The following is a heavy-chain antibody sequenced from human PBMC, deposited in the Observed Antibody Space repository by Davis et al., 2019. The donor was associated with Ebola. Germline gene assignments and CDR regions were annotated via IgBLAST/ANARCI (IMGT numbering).Heavy chain of an antibody. V-gene: IGHV4-59*01. J-gene: IGHJ6*03. CDR2: IYYSGST. D-gene: IGHD6-6*01. CDR1: GVSISSYY. CDR3: ARDRDSTSPPYYYYYMDV. Sequence: MPSETLSLTCTVSGVSISSYYWSWIRPLPGKGLEWIGYIYYSGSTTYNPSLKSRVTISVDTSKNQFSLKLSSVTAADTAVYYCARDRDSTSPPYYYYYMDVWGKGTTVTVSS.